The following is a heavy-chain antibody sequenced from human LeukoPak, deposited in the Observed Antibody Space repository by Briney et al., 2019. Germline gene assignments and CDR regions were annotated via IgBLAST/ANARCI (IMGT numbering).Heavy chain of an antibody. V-gene: IGHV3-48*01. D-gene: IGHD1-1*01. CDR1: GFPFTSYS. Sequence: GSLRLSCAVSGFPFTSYSMNWVRQAPGKGLEWVSYISASGSNIYYLDAVKGRFTVSRDNAMSSLFLQMDRPRAEDTAIYYCVRVKGTYLDFWAQGTLVTVSS. CDR3: VRVKGTYLDF. CDR2: ISASGSNI. J-gene: IGHJ4*02.